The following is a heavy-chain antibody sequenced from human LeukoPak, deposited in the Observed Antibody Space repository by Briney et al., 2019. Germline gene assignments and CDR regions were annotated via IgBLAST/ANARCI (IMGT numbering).Heavy chain of an antibody. Sequence: GESLKISCKGSGYSFTSYWIGWVRQMPGKGLEWMGIIYPGDSDTRYSPSFQGQVTISADKSISTAYLQWSSLKASDIAMYYCARRGPPATRDGYNYEFDPWGQGTLVTVSS. CDR2: IYPGDSDT. CDR1: GYSFTSYW. D-gene: IGHD5-24*01. J-gene: IGHJ5*02. V-gene: IGHV5-51*01. CDR3: ARRGPPATRDGYNYEFDP.